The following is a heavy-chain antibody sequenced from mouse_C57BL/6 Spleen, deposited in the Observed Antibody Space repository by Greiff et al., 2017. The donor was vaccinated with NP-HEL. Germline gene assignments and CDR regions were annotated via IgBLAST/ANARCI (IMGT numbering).Heavy chain of an antibody. Sequence: DVQLVESGGGLVKPGGSLKLSCAASGFTFSSYAMSWVRQTPEKRLEWVATISDGGSYTYYPDNVKGRFTISRDNAKNNLYLQMSHLKSEDTAMYYCARDYYGSSHEGYFDVWGTGTTVTVSS. CDR1: GFTFSSYA. CDR3: ARDYYGSSHEGYFDV. CDR2: ISDGGSYT. D-gene: IGHD1-1*01. J-gene: IGHJ1*03. V-gene: IGHV5-4*01.